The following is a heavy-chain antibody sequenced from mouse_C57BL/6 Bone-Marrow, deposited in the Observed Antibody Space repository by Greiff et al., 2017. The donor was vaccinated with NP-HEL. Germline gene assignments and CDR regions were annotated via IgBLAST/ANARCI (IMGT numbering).Heavy chain of an antibody. CDR2: IYPGDGDT. CDR3: ARWDYYGRSWYFDV. J-gene: IGHJ1*03. V-gene: IGHV1-80*01. Sequence: QVQLQQSGAELVKPGASVKISCKASGYAFSSYWMNWVKQRPGKGLEWIGQIYPGDGDTNYNGKFKGKATLTADKSSSTAYMQLSSLTSEDSAVYFCARWDYYGRSWYFDVWGTGTTVTVSS. D-gene: IGHD1-1*01. CDR1: GYAFSSYW.